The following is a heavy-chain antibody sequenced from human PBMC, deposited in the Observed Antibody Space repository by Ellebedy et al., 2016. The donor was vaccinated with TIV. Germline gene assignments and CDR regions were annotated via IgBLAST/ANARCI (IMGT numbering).Heavy chain of an antibody. CDR3: ATHYSDTSGNHYAGGY. J-gene: IGHJ4*02. Sequence: GESLKISCAASGFIFSSYGMHWVRQAPGKGLEWVAGISYDGRNKNYADSVKGRFTISRDNSKSTLYLQMNSLGPEDTAVYYCATHYSDTSGNHYAGGYWGQGTLGTVSS. CDR2: ISYDGRNK. V-gene: IGHV3-30*03. D-gene: IGHD3-22*01. CDR1: GFIFSSYG.